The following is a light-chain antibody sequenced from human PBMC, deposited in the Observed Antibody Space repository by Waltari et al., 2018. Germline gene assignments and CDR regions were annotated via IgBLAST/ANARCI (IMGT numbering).Light chain of an antibody. CDR1: QSVSRA. CDR2: GAS. Sequence: EIVLTQSPGILSLSPGERATFSCRASQSVSRALAWYQQKPGQAPRLLIYGASSRAAGIPDRFSGGGSGKDFSLTISRLEPEDFAVYYCQHYVRLPATFSQGTKVEIK. J-gene: IGKJ1*01. V-gene: IGKV3-20*01. CDR3: QHYVRLPAT.